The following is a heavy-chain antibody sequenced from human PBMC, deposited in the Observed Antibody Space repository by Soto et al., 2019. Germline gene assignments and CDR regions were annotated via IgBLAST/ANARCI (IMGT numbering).Heavy chain of an antibody. J-gene: IGHJ6*02. CDR3: ARAGEKDCSGGSCYSVAYGMDV. Sequence: GGSRRLSWAASGFTFSSYGMHWVRQAPGKGLEWVAVIWYDGSNRYYADSVKGRFTISRDNSKNTLYLQMNSLRAEDTAVYYCARAGEKDCSGGSCYSVAYGMDVWGQGTTVTVSS. V-gene: IGHV3-33*01. CDR1: GFTFSSYG. CDR2: IWYDGSNR. D-gene: IGHD2-15*01.